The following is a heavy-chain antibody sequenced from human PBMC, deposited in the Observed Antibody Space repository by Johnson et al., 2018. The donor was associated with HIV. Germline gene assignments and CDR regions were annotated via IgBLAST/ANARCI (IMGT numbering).Heavy chain of an antibody. J-gene: IGHJ3*02. CDR1: GFTFSRFG. CDR3: AKDLNPDNWNPDAFDI. Sequence: QVQLVESGGGVVQPGGSLRLSCVASGFTFSRFGMHWVRQAPGKGLEWVAFIRYDGSDTYYAASVKGRFTISRDNSKNTLYLQMTSLRAEDTAVYYCAKDLNPDNWNPDAFDIWGQGTMVTVSS. V-gene: IGHV3-30*02. CDR2: IRYDGSDT. D-gene: IGHD1-20*01.